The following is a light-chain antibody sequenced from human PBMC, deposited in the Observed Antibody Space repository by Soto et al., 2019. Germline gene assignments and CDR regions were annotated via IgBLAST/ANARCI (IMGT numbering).Light chain of an antibody. J-gene: IGLJ3*02. CDR2: RDN. CDR3: ATWDDSLSGGV. Sequence: QSVLTQPPSPSGTPGQRVTISCSGSSSNIERNYVYWYQQLPGTAPKLLIFRDNQRPSGVPDRFSGSKSGTSASLAISGLRSEDEADYFCATWDDSLSGGVFGGGTKLTVL. CDR1: SSNIERNY. V-gene: IGLV1-47*01.